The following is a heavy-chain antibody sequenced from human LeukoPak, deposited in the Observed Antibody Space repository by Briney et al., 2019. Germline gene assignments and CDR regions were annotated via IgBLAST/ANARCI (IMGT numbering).Heavy chain of an antibody. D-gene: IGHD2-2*01. J-gene: IGHJ4*02. V-gene: IGHV4-39*01. CDR3: ARLADCSSTSCYDH. CDR2: IYYSGST. CDR1: GGSISSSIYY. Sequence: PSETVSLTCTVSGGSISSSIYYWGWIRQPPGKGLEWIGSIYYSGSTYYNPSLKSRVIISVDTSKNQFSLKLKSVTAADMTVYYCARLADCSSTSCYDHWGQGTLVTVSS.